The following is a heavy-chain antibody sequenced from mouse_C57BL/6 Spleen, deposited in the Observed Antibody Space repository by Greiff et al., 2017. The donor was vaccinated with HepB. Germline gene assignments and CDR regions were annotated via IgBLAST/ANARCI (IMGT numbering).Heavy chain of an antibody. CDR2: IYPGSGST. CDR3: ARTDYYGSSYGY. Sequence: QVQLQQPGAELVKPVASVKMSCKASGYTFTSYWITWVKQRPGQGLEWIGDIYPGSGSTNYNEKFKSKATLTVDTSSSTAYMQLSSLTSEDSAVYYCARTDYYGSSYGYWGQGTTLTVSS. V-gene: IGHV1-55*01. J-gene: IGHJ2*01. CDR1: GYTFTSYW. D-gene: IGHD1-1*01.